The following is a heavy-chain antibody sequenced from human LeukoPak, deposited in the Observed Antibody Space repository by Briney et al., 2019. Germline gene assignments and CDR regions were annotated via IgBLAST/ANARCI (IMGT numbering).Heavy chain of an antibody. V-gene: IGHV1-2*02. CDR2: INPNSGGT. D-gene: IGHD1-26*01. Sequence: GASVRVSCKASVYTFTRYYMHWVRQAPGQGLVRMRWINPNSGGTNYAQKFQGRHTMTRDTHISTAYVELSRLRADDTAVYYCDASESYSFDYWGQGTLVSVS. J-gene: IGHJ4*02. CDR1: VYTFTRYY. CDR3: DASESYSFDY.